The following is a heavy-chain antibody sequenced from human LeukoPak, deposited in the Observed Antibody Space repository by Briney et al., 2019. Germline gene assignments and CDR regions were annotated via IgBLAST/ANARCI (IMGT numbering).Heavy chain of an antibody. D-gene: IGHD4-17*01. CDR2: INYSGNT. CDR1: GGSINSYY. CDR3: AREGRQDYVYFDY. J-gene: IGHJ4*02. Sequence: PSETLSLTCTVSGGSINSYYWGWIRQPPGKGLEWIGYINYSGNTDYNPSLKSRVTISVDTSKNQFSLKVISVTAADTAVYYCAREGRQDYVYFDYWGQGTLVTVSS. V-gene: IGHV4-59*01.